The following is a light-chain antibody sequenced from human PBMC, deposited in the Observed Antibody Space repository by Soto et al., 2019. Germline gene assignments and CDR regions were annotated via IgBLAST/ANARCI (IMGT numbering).Light chain of an antibody. CDR1: QNVRNY. J-gene: IGKJ4*01. V-gene: IGKV3-15*01. Sequence: EIVLTQSPATLSLSPGERATLSCRASQNVRNYLAWYQHKPGQAPRLLIYDTSTRATGVPTRFSGSRSGAEFTLTINSLQSEDFAVYYCQPYNNWPLTFGGGTKVDIK. CDR3: QPYNNWPLT. CDR2: DTS.